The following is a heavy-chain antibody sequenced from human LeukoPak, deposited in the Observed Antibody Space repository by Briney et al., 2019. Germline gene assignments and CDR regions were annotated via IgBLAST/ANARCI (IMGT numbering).Heavy chain of an antibody. D-gene: IGHD6-19*01. CDR2: IDPGDSYT. CDR3: ARWIAVTGPSYFDY. J-gene: IGHJ4*02. Sequence: GSLRLSCKGSGYSFASYWISWVRQMPGKGLERMGRIDPGDSYTKYSPSFQGHVTISADKSISTAYLQWSSLKASDTAMYYCARWIAVTGPSYFDYWGQGTLVTVTS. V-gene: IGHV5-10-1*01. CDR1: GYSFASYW.